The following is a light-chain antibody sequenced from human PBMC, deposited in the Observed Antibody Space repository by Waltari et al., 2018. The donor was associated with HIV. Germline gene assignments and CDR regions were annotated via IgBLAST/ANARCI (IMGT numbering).Light chain of an antibody. V-gene: IGLV1-40*01. J-gene: IGLJ2*01. CDR2: GNS. CDR1: GSNIGAGYD. CDR3: QSYDSSLSGWVV. Sequence: QSVLTQPPSVSGAPGQRVTISCPGSGSNIGAGYDVNWSQQLPGTAPKLLIYGNSNRPSGVPDRFSGSKSGTSASLAITGLQAEDEADYYCQSYDSSLSGWVVFGGGTKLTVL.